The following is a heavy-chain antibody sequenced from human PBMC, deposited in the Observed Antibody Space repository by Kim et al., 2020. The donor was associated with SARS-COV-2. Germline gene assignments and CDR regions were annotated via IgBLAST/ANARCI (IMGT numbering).Heavy chain of an antibody. CDR3: AKWLDYDYNYYGMDV. CDR1: GFTFSKYA. Sequence: GGSLRLSCAASGFTFSKYAMSWVRQAPGKGLEWVSAISGSGGGTYYADSVKGRFTISRDNSKNTLYLQMNSLRAEDTAEYYCAKWLDYDYNYYGMDVWGQGTTVTVSS. J-gene: IGHJ6*02. CDR2: ISGSGGGT. D-gene: IGHD3-10*01. V-gene: IGHV3-23*01.